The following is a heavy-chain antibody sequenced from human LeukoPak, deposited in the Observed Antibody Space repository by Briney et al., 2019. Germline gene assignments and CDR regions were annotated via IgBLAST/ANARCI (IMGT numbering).Heavy chain of an antibody. J-gene: IGHJ1*01. Sequence: ASVKVSCKASGYTFTGYYMHWVRQAPGQGLEWMGWINPNSGGTNYAQKFQGRVTMTRDTSISTAYMELSRLRSDDTAVYYCARGKFEQWLVLYFQHWGQGTLVTVSS. CDR2: INPNSGGT. CDR1: GYTFTGYY. D-gene: IGHD6-19*01. V-gene: IGHV1-2*02. CDR3: ARGKFEQWLVLYFQH.